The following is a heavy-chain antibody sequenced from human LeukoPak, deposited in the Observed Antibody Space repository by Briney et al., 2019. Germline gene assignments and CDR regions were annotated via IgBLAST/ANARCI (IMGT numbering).Heavy chain of an antibody. J-gene: IGHJ4*02. CDR3: ARGIAVAGTGIDY. CDR2: INPNSGGT. Sequence: ASVKVSCKASGYTFTGYYMHWVRQAPGQGLEWMGWINPNSGGTNYAQKFQGRVTMTRDTSISTAYMELSRLRSDDTAVNYCARGIAVAGTGIDYWGQGTLVTVSS. D-gene: IGHD6-19*01. CDR1: GYTFTGYY. V-gene: IGHV1-2*02.